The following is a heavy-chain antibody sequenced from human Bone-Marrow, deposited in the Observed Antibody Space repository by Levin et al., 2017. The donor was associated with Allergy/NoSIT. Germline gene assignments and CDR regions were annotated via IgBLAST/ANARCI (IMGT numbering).Heavy chain of an antibody. J-gene: IGHJ4*01. D-gene: IGHD2-2*01. CDR3: AVVAPHCGATSCLEEDH. CDR1: GYTLTELS. Sequence: KPGESLKISCKVSGYTLTELSISWVRQGPGKGLEWMGSYAPEDGESIYTERFQDRVTMTADTSTDTAYMELRSLRSDDSGVYYCAVVAPHCGATSCLEEDHWGQGTLVTVSS. V-gene: IGHV1-24*01. CDR2: YAPEDGES.